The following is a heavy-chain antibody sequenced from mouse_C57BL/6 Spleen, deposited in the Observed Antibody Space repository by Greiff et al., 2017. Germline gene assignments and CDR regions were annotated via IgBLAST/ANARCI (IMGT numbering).Heavy chain of an antibody. V-gene: IGHV1-50*01. J-gene: IGHJ1*03. CDR3: ARGKNFGYGSSHWYFDV. CDR1: GYTFTSYW. D-gene: IGHD1-1*01. Sequence: QVQLQQPGAELVKPGASVKLSCKASGYTFTSYWMQWVKQRPGQGLEWIGEIDPSDSYTNYNQKFKGKATLTVDTSSSTAYMQLSSLTSEDSAVYYCARGKNFGYGSSHWYFDVWGTGTTVTVSS. CDR2: IDPSDSYT.